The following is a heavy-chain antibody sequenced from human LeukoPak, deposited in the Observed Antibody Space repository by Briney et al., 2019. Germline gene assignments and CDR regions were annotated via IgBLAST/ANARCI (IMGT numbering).Heavy chain of an antibody. J-gene: IGHJ4*02. V-gene: IGHV3-30*04. CDR2: ISYDGSNK. D-gene: IGHD2-2*01. CDR3: AREETWFSTTWYYFDY. CDR1: GFTFSNYA. Sequence: GRSLRLSCAASGFTFSNYAMHWVRQAPGKWPEWAALISYDGSNKNYADSVKGRFTISRDNSKNTLFLQMNSLRTEDTALFYCAREETWFSTTWYYFDYWGQGTLVTVSS.